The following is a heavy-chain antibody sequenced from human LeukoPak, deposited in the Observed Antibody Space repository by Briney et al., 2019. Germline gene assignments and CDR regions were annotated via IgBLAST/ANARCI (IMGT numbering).Heavy chain of an antibody. CDR3: ARVGYSSGWADFDY. V-gene: IGHV3-7*01. CDR2: IKQDGSEK. CDR1: GFTFSSYW. J-gene: IGHJ4*02. D-gene: IGHD6-19*01. Sequence: GGSLRLSCAASGFTFSSYWMSWVRQAPGKGLEWVANIKQDGSEKYYVDSVKGRFTISRDNAKNSLYLQMNSLRAEDTAVYYCARVGYSSGWADFDYWAREPWSPSPQ.